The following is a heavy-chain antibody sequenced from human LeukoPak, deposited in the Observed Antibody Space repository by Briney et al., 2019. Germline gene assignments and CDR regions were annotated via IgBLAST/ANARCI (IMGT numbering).Heavy chain of an antibody. CDR3: ARAGYTYGFDY. D-gene: IGHD5-18*01. CDR1: GLNFNTYW. Sequence: GGSLRLSCAASGLNFNTYWMTWVRQAPGKGLEWVANIKPDGSEKDYVDSVKGRFTISRDNTKNSLYLQMNSLRAEDTALFYCARAGYTYGFDYWGQGALVTVSS. J-gene: IGHJ4*02. V-gene: IGHV3-7*04. CDR2: IKPDGSEK.